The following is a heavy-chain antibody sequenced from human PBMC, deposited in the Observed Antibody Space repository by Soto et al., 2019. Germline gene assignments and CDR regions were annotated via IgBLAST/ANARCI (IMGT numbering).Heavy chain of an antibody. D-gene: IGHD5-12*01. V-gene: IGHV3-30-3*01. J-gene: IGHJ6*02. CDR1: GFTFSSYA. CDR2: ISYDGSNK. CDR3: ARDRIVATINYYYGMDV. Sequence: QVQLVESGGGVVQPGRSLRLSCAASGFTFSSYAMHWVRQAPGKGLEWVAVISYDGSNKYYADSVKGRFTISRDNSKNTLYLQMNSPRAEDTAVYYCARDRIVATINYYYGMDVWGQGTTVTVSS.